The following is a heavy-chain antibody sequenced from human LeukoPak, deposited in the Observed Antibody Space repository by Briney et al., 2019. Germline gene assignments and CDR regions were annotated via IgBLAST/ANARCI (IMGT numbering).Heavy chain of an antibody. Sequence: ASVKVSCKASGYTFTSYYMHWVRQAPGQGLEWMGIINPSGGSTSYAQKFQGRVTMTRDMSTSTVYMELSSLRSEDTAVYYCAREGFHGRELFPTFDYWGQGTLVTVSS. CDR2: INPSGGST. CDR1: GYTFTSYY. CDR3: AREGFHGRELFPTFDY. J-gene: IGHJ4*02. D-gene: IGHD3-10*01. V-gene: IGHV1-46*01.